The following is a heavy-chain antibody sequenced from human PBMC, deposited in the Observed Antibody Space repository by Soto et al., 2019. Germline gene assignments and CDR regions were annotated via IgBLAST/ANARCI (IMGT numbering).Heavy chain of an antibody. CDR2: IIPIFGTA. CDR1: GGTFSSYA. J-gene: IGHJ3*02. CDR3: ARGVLYYGSGIVRAFDI. V-gene: IGHV1-69*13. D-gene: IGHD3-10*01. Sequence: GASVKVSCKASGGTFSSYAISWVRQAPGQGLEWMGGIIPIFGTANYAQKFQDRVTITADESTSTAYMELSSLRSEDTAVYYCARGVLYYGSGIVRAFDIWGQGTMVTVSS.